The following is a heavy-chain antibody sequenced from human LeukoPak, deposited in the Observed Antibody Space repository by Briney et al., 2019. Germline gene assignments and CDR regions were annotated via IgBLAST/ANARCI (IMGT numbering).Heavy chain of an antibody. CDR3: ARRNYYGSGPSEFDY. CDR2: ISSSGSTI. D-gene: IGHD3-10*01. CDR1: GFTFSDYY. V-gene: IGHV3-11*01. J-gene: IGHJ4*02. Sequence: PGGSLRLSCAASGFTFSDYYMSRIRQAPGKGLEWVSYISSSGSTIYYADSVKGRFTISRDNAKNSLYLQMNSPTAEDTAVYYRARRNYYGSGPSEFDYWGQGTLVTVSS.